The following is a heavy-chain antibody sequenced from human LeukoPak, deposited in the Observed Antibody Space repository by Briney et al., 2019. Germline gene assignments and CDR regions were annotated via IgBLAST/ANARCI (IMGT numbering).Heavy chain of an antibody. J-gene: IGHJ3*02. CDR1: GFIFSSYW. CDR2: IKQDGSEK. V-gene: IGHV3-7*01. D-gene: IGHD5-12*01. CDR3: ARLRGPAQDASDI. Sequence: PGGSLRLSCAASGFIFSSYWMSWVRQTPGKGLEWVANIKQDGSEKYYVDSVKGRFTISRDNAKNSLYLQMNSLRAEDTAVYYCARLRGPAQDASDIWGQGTMVTVSS.